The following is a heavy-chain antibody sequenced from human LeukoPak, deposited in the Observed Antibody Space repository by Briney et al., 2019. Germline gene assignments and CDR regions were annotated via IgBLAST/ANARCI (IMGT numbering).Heavy chain of an antibody. Sequence: GGSLRLSCVASGVTFVTYAMNWVRQAPGKGLDWVSGISGSGGSTDYADSVKGRFTISRDNARNTVYLQMNSLRAEDTALYYCAKECCGSGSYPFDYWGQGTLVTVPS. V-gene: IGHV3-23*01. CDR3: AKECCGSGSYPFDY. D-gene: IGHD3-10*01. CDR2: ISGSGGST. CDR1: GVTFVTYA. J-gene: IGHJ4*02.